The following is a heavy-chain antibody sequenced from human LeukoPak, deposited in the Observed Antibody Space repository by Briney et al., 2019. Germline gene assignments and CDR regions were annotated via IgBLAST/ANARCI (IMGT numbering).Heavy chain of an antibody. D-gene: IGHD3-3*01. Sequence: GGSLRLSCAASGFTFSSYWMSWVRQAPGKGLEWVANIKQDGSEKYYVDSVKGRFTISRDNAKNPLYLQMNSLRAEDTAVYYCARDHHDFWSGYYWSAFDIWGQGTMVTVSS. J-gene: IGHJ3*02. V-gene: IGHV3-7*01. CDR3: ARDHHDFWSGYYWSAFDI. CDR1: GFTFSSYW. CDR2: IKQDGSEK.